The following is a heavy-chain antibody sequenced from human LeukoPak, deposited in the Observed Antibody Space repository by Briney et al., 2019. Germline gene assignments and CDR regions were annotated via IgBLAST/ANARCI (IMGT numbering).Heavy chain of an antibody. CDR2: IYYSGST. D-gene: IGHD3-22*01. CDR1: GGSISSSSYY. CDR3: ARVRTYYYDSSGLRNAFDI. J-gene: IGHJ3*02. Sequence: SETLSLTCTVSGGSISSSSYYWGWIRQPPGKGLEWIGSIYYSGSTYYNPSLKSRVTISVDTSKNQFSLKLSSVTAADTAVYYCARVRTYYYDSSGLRNAFDIWGQGTMVTVSS. V-gene: IGHV4-39*07.